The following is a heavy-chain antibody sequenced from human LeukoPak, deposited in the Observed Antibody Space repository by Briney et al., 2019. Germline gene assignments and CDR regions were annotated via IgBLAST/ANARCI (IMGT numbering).Heavy chain of an antibody. D-gene: IGHD2-8*01. CDR1: GFTVSSNY. J-gene: IGHJ6*02. Sequence: PGGSLRLSCAASGFTVSSNYMSWVRQAPGKGLEWVSVIYSGGSTYYADSVKGRFTISRDNAKNSLYLQMNSLRAEDTALYHCARDRMGLNGMDVWGQGTTVTVSS. CDR3: ARDRMGLNGMDV. CDR2: IYSGGST. V-gene: IGHV3-66*01.